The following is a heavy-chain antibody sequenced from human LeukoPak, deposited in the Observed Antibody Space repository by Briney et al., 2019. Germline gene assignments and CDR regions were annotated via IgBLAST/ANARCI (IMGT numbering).Heavy chain of an antibody. V-gene: IGHV3-7*03. CDR2: IKGDGSEK. CDR3: AKDLHRPAADYDILTGSFDY. D-gene: IGHD3-9*01. J-gene: IGHJ4*02. CDR1: GFTFSNSW. Sequence: AGGSLRLSCAASGFTFSNSWMYWVRQAPGKGLEWVANIKGDGSEKYYVDSVKGRFTISRDNAKNSLYLQMNSLRAEDTALYYCAKDLHRPAADYDILTGSFDYWGQGTLVTVSS.